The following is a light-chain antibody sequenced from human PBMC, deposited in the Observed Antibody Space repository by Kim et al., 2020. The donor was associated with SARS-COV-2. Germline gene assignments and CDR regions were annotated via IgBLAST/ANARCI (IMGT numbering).Light chain of an antibody. J-gene: IGLJ1*01. CDR1: RSNFGIKA. CDR2: KND. Sequence: GLSTTTSASAIRSNFGIKALDSYLRLRGSAPNLLIYKNDQRPSGVPALFSGSKSGTSASLAISGLQSEDEADYYCAAWDDTLNGLVFGTGTKVTVL. CDR3: AAWDDTLNGLV. V-gene: IGLV1-44*01.